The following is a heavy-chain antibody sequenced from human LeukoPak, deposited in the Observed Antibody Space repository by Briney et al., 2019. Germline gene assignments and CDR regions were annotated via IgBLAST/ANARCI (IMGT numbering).Heavy chain of an antibody. CDR2: IIPILGIA. CDR1: GGTFSSYT. Sequence: SVKISCKASGGTFSSYTISWVRQAPGQGLEWMGRIIPILGIANYAQKFQGRVTITADKSTSTAYMELSSLRSEDTAVYYCAREYDILTGNWFDPWGQGTLVTVSS. CDR3: AREYDILTGNWFDP. V-gene: IGHV1-69*04. J-gene: IGHJ5*02. D-gene: IGHD3-9*01.